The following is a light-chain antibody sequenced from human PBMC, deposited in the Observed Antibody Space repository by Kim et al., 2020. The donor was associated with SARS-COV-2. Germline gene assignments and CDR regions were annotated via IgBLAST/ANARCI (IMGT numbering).Light chain of an antibody. CDR3: QQYAT. CDR1: QSVSSSY. V-gene: IGKV3-20*01. CDR2: GAS. J-gene: IGKJ1*01. Sequence: TVSLSPGERATLSCRASQSVSSSYLAWYQQKPGQAPRLLIYGASSRATGIPDRFSGSGSGTDFTLTISRLEPEEFAVYYCQQYATFGQGTKVDIK.